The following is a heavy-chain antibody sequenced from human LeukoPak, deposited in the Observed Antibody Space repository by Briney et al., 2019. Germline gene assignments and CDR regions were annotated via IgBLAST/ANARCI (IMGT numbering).Heavy chain of an antibody. CDR2: INQDGSEK. V-gene: IGHV3-7*01. CDR1: GFTFSSYW. CDR3: ARAGLLWFGESKFDY. D-gene: IGHD3-10*01. J-gene: IGHJ4*02. Sequence: PGGSLRLSCAASGFTFSSYWMSWVRQAPGKGLEWVANINQDGSEKYYVDSVKGRFTISRDNGKNSLYLQMNSLRAEDTAVYYCARAGLLWFGESKFDYWGQGTLVTVSS.